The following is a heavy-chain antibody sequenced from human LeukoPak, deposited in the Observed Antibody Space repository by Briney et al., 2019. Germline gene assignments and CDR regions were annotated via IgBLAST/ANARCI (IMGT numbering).Heavy chain of an antibody. CDR3: TRVGYIDEGIDY. D-gene: IGHD5-24*01. J-gene: IGHJ4*02. CDR2: IKQDGSKK. CDR1: GFPFSSYW. Sequence: GGSLRLSCVASGFPFSSYWMTWVRQAPGKGLEWVANIKQDGSKKSYVDSVKGRFTISRDNAKNSLYLQTNSLRAEDTAIYYCTRVGYIDEGIDYWGQGTLVTVSS. V-gene: IGHV3-7*04.